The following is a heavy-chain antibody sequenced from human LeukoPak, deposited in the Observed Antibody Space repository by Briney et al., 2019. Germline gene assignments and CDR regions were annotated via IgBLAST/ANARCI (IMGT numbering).Heavy chain of an antibody. J-gene: IGHJ4*02. D-gene: IGHD3-22*01. CDR3: AREEGMIVVV. CDR1: GGSISSGGYS. Sequence: KASETLSLTCAVSGGSISSGGYSWSWIRQPPGKGLEWIGYIYHSGSTYYNPSLKSRVTISVDRSKNQFSLKLSSVTAADTAVYYCAREEGMIVVVWGQGTLVTVSS. CDR2: IYHSGST. V-gene: IGHV4-30-2*01.